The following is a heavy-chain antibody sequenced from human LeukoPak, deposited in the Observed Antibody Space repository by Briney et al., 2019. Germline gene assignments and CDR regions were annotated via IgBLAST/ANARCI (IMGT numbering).Heavy chain of an antibody. CDR3: VKSSGYSGYDHGDY. CDR2: ISHDGYDK. CDR1: GFNFKSFG. J-gene: IGHJ4*02. Sequence: GGSLRLSCAASGFNFKSFGMHWVRQAPGKGLEWVAVISHDGYDKYYVDTVKGRFTISRDNSNSVYLQMISLRPEDTAMYYCVKSSGYSGYDHGDYWGQGTMVTVSS. D-gene: IGHD5-12*01. V-gene: IGHV3-30*18.